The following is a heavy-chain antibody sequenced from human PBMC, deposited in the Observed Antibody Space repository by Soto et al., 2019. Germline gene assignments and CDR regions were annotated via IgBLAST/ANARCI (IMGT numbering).Heavy chain of an antibody. CDR2: IWYSGSS. CDR1: GGSISSYY. V-gene: IGHV4-59*01. J-gene: IGHJ5*02. CDR3: ASYASGSYPFCHH. Sequence: QMQLQESGPGLVKPSETLSLTCAVSGGSISSYYWNWIRQPPGKGLEWIGYIWYSGSSNYNPSLKSRVTATVPTSMIHFSLTPTSVTAPATAVYYCASYASGSYPFCHHWGPGALVTVSS. D-gene: IGHD3-10*01.